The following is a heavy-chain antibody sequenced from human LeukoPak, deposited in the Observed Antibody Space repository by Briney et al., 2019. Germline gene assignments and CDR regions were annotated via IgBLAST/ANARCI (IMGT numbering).Heavy chain of an antibody. D-gene: IGHD1-26*01. CDR1: GFIFNNYG. V-gene: IGHV3-53*01. J-gene: IGHJ4*02. CDR2: IYSGGNT. Sequence: GGSLRLSCTASGFIFNNYGMNWVRQAPGKGLEWVSLIYSGGNTYYADSVKGRFTISRDNSKNTLYLQMNSLRAEDTAVYYCARVSSGATTVDYWGQGTLVTVSS. CDR3: ARVSSGATTVDY.